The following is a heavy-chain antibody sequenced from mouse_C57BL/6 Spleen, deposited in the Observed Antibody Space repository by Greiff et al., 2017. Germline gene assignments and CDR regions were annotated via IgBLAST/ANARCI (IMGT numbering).Heavy chain of an antibody. CDR1: GFTFSGYA. Sequence: EVMLVESGEGLVKPGGSLKLSCAASGFTFSGYAMSWVRQTPEKRLEWVAYISSGGDYIYYADTVKGRFTISRDNARNTLYLQMSSLKSEDTAMYYCTRGGITTVVASFDYWGQGTTLTVSS. CDR2: ISSGGDYI. D-gene: IGHD1-1*01. V-gene: IGHV5-9-1*02. CDR3: TRGGITTVVASFDY. J-gene: IGHJ2*01.